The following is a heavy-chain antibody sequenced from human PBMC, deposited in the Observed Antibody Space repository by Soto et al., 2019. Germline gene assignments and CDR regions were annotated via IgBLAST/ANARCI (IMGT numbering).Heavy chain of an antibody. CDR3: AKDRYSSGWRGDFAY. Sequence: EVQLLESGGGLVQPGGSLRLSCAASGFTFTSYAMSWLRQAPGKGLQWVSAMSGSGGRTNYADSVTGRFTISRDSSKNTLSLEMTSLKAEDTALYYCAKDRYSSGWRGDFAYGSQGTLVTVSS. CDR1: GFTFTSYA. V-gene: IGHV3-23*01. CDR2: MSGSGGRT. D-gene: IGHD6-19*01. J-gene: IGHJ4*02.